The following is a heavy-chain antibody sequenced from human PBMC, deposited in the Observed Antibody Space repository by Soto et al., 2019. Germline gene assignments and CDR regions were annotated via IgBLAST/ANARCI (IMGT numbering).Heavy chain of an antibody. CDR1: GFTFSSYG. CDR3: ARSGSYDSSGEYYFDY. CDR2: IWYDGSNK. D-gene: IGHD3-22*01. V-gene: IGHV3-33*01. Sequence: QVQLVESGGCVVQPGRSLRLSCAASGFTFSSYGMHWVRQAPGKGLEWVAVIWYDGSNKYYADSVKGRFTISRDNSKNTLYLQMNSLRAEDTAVYYCARSGSYDSSGEYYFDYWGQGTLVTVSS. J-gene: IGHJ4*02.